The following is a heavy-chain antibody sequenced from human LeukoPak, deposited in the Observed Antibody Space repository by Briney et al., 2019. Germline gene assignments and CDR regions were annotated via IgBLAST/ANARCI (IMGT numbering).Heavy chain of an antibody. V-gene: IGHV4-39*01. D-gene: IGHD1-26*01. CDR3: ARLESGSYADY. CDR1: GGSISSSSYY. J-gene: IGHJ4*02. CDR2: IYYSGST. Sequence: KASETLSLTCTVSGGSISSSSYYWGWIRQPPGKGLEWIGSIYYSGSTYYNPSLKSRVTISVDTSKNQFSLKLSSVTAADTAVYYCARLESGSYADYWGQGTLVTVSS.